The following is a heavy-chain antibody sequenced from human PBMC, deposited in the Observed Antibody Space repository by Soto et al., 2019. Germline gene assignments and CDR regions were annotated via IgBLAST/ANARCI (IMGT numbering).Heavy chain of an antibody. V-gene: IGHV1-18*01. J-gene: IGHJ4*02. CDR3: ARDLAVGLVDY. CDR2: ISAYNGNT. CDR1: GYTFTSYG. Sequence: QVQLVQSGAEVRKPGASVKVSCKASGYTFTSYGISWVRQAPGQGLEWMGWISAYNGNTKYTQKLQGRVTMTTDTSTSTGYMELRSLRSDDTAVYYCARDLAVGLVDYWGQGTLVTVSS. D-gene: IGHD6-19*01.